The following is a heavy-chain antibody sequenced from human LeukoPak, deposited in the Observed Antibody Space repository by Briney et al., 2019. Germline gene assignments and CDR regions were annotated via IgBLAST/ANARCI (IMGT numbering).Heavy chain of an antibody. CDR1: GYSFTSYW. V-gene: IGHV5-51*01. CDR3: ARHPYYYDSSGYYNWFDP. Sequence: GASLQISCKGSGYSFTSYWIGWVRQMPGKGLEWMGIIYPGDSDTRYSPSFQGQVTISADKSISTAYLQWSSLKASDTAMYYCARHPYYYDSSGYYNWFDPWGQGTLVTVSS. CDR2: IYPGDSDT. J-gene: IGHJ5*02. D-gene: IGHD3-22*01.